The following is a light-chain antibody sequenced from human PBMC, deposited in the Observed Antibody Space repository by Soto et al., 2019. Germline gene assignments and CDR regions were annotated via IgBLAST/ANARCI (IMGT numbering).Light chain of an antibody. CDR1: QSVSSSY. V-gene: IGKV3-20*01. Sequence: EIVLTQSPGTLSLSPGERATLSCRASQSVSSSYLAWYQQKPGQAPRLLIYGASSRATGIPDRFSGSGSGTDFTLTISRLEPEDFAVYYCQQYGSSPPITFGQGTRLDMK. J-gene: IGKJ5*01. CDR3: QQYGSSPPIT. CDR2: GAS.